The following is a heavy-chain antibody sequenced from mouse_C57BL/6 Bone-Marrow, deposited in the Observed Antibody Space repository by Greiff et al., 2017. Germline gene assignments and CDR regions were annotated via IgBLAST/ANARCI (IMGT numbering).Heavy chain of an antibody. J-gene: IGHJ4*01. CDR2: IYPGDGDT. V-gene: IGHV1-80*01. D-gene: IGHD1-1*01. Sequence: QVQLQQSGAELVKPGASVRISCKASGYAFSSYWMNWVKQRPGKGLEWIGQIYPGDGDTNYNGKFKGKATLTADKSSSTAYMQLSSLTSEDSAVYFCARYGSSYSFYAMDYWGQGTSVTVSS. CDR1: GYAFSSYW. CDR3: ARYGSSYSFYAMDY.